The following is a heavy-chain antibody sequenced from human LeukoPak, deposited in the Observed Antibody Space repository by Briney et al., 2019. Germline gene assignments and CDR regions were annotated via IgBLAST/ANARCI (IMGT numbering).Heavy chain of an antibody. Sequence: ASVKVSCKASGYTFTSYDINWVRQATGQGLEWMGWMNPNSGNTGYAQKFQGRVTMTRNTSISTAYMELSSLRSEDTAVYYCARLGHDYIWGSYRFLSDYWGQGTLVTVSS. CDR1: GYTFTSYD. CDR2: MNPNSGNT. CDR3: ARLGHDYIWGSYRFLSDY. J-gene: IGHJ4*02. V-gene: IGHV1-8*01. D-gene: IGHD3-16*02.